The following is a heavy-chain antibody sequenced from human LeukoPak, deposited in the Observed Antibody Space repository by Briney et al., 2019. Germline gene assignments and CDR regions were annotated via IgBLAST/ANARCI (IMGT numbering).Heavy chain of an antibody. Sequence: GGSLRLSCAASGFTVSSNYMSWVRQAPGKGLEWVSIIYSGGSTFYADSVKGRFTISRDNSKNTVYLQMNSLRPEDTAVYYCAKTQTNRYYYFDYWGQGTLVTVSS. J-gene: IGHJ4*02. CDR2: IYSGGST. CDR1: GFTVSSNY. CDR3: AKTQTNRYYYFDY. V-gene: IGHV3-53*05. D-gene: IGHD1-26*01.